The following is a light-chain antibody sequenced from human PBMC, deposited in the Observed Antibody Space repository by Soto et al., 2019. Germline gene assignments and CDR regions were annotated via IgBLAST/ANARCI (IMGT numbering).Light chain of an antibody. CDR3: QQYGSSPTWT. CDR1: QTVSNTY. V-gene: IGKV3-20*01. J-gene: IGKJ1*01. Sequence: EIVLTQSPGTLSLSPVERATLSCMASQTVSNTYLAWYQQKPGQAPRLLIYGASRRAAGIPDRFSGGGSGTDFTLTISGLEPEDFAVYYCQQYGSSPTWTFGQGIKVDI. CDR2: GAS.